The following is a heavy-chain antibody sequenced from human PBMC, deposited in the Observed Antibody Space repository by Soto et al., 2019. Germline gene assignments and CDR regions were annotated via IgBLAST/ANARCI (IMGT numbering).Heavy chain of an antibody. Sequence: GASVKVSCKASGGTFRGYAISWVRQAPGQGLEWMGGIIPMSGTPNYARKFQGRVTITADEFTSTTSMEVSSLRSEDTAVYYCVRDPLGDCSGGTCYHLVHWGQGTLVTVSS. D-gene: IGHD2-15*01. J-gene: IGHJ4*02. CDR1: GGTFRGYA. CDR2: IIPMSGTP. CDR3: VRDPLGDCSGGTCYHLVH. V-gene: IGHV1-69*13.